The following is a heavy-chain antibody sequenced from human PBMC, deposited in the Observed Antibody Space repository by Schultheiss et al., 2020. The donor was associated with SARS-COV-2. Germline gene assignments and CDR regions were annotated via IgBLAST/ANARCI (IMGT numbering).Heavy chain of an antibody. CDR2: IYTSGST. Sequence: SETLSLTCTVSGGSISSYYWSWIRQPAGKGLEWIGRIYTSGSTNYNPSLKSRVTISVDTSKNQFSLQLSSVTAADTAVYYCARVVVVPAASPYMDVWGKGTTVTVSS. J-gene: IGHJ6*03. CDR1: GGSISSYY. CDR3: ARVVVVPAASPYMDV. D-gene: IGHD2-2*01. V-gene: IGHV4-4*07.